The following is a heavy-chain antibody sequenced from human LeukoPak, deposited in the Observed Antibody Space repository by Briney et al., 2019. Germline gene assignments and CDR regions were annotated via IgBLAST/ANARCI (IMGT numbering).Heavy chain of an antibody. CDR3: ASGTMHDYGGRDDAFDI. CDR2: IKQDGSEK. D-gene: IGHD4-23*01. Sequence: GGSLRLSCAASGFTFSSYWMSWVRQAPGKGLEWVANIKQDGSEKYYVDSVKGRFTISRDNAKNSLHLQMNSLRAEDTAVYYCASGTMHDYGGRDDAFDIWGQGTMVTVSS. V-gene: IGHV3-7*01. CDR1: GFTFSSYW. J-gene: IGHJ3*02.